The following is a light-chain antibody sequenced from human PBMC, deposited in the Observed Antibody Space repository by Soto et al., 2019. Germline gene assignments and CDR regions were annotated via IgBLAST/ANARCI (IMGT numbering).Light chain of an antibody. V-gene: IGKV1-39*01. CDR2: GAS. Sequence: DIQMTQSPSSLSASVGDRVTITCRASQTISKYLNWYQHKPGKGPKLLIYGASTLQSGVPSRFSGSGSGTDFTLTISSLQPDDVATYFCQQYGSLPITCGQGTRLEIK. CDR3: QQYGSLPIT. J-gene: IGKJ5*01. CDR1: QTISKY.